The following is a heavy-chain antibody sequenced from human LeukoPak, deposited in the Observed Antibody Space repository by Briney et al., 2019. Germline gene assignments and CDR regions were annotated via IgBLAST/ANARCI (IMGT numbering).Heavy chain of an antibody. CDR3: ARECSSTSCSDAFDI. D-gene: IGHD2-2*01. V-gene: IGHV3-30-3*01. CDR1: GFTFSSYT. CDR2: ISYDGSNK. Sequence: GGSLRLSCAASGFTFSSYTLHWVRQAPGQGLEWVAVISYDGSNKYYADSVKGRFTISGDTSKNSLYLQMNSLRAEDTAVYYCARECSSTSCSDAFDIWGQGTMVTVSS. J-gene: IGHJ3*02.